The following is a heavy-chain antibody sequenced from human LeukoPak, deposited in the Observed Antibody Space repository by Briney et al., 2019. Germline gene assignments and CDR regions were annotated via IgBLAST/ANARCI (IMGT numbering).Heavy chain of an antibody. D-gene: IGHD3-10*01. J-gene: IGHJ5*02. CDR1: GGSISSGSYY. CDR2: IYTSGST. CDR3: ATSYYGSGSYWFPFDP. V-gene: IGHV4-61*02. Sequence: PPQTLSLTCTVSGGSISSGSYYWRWIRQPAGKGLEWIGRIYTSGSTNYNPSLKSRVTISVDTSKNQFSLKLSSVTAADTAVYYCATSYYGSGSYWFPFDPWGQGTLVTVSS.